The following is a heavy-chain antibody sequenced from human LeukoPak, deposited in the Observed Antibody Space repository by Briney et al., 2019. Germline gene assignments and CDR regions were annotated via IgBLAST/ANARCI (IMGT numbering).Heavy chain of an antibody. V-gene: IGHV1-2*02. D-gene: IGHD3-22*01. CDR2: INPNSGGT. J-gene: IGHJ2*01. Sequence: GASVKVSCKASGYTFTGYYMHWVRQAPGQGLEWMGWINPNSGGTNYAQKFQGRVTMTRDTSINTAYMELSRLRSDDTAGYDGALNPDSSGGGSDWYFDLWGRGTLVTVSS. CDR3: ALNPDSSGGGSDWYFDL. CDR1: GYTFTGYY.